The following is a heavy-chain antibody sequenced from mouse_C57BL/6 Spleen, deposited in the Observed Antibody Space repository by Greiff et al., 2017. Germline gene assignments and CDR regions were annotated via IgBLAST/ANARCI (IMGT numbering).Heavy chain of an antibody. CDR1: GYTFTDYY. Sequence: EVQLQQSGPVLVKPGASVKMSCKASGYTFTDYYMNWVKQSHGKSLEWIGVINPYNGGTSYNQKFKGKATLTVDKSSSTAYMELNSLTSEDSAVYYCAREDDYPPFAYWGQGTLVTVSA. CDR2: INPYNGGT. V-gene: IGHV1-19*01. D-gene: IGHD2-4*01. J-gene: IGHJ3*01. CDR3: AREDDYPPFAY.